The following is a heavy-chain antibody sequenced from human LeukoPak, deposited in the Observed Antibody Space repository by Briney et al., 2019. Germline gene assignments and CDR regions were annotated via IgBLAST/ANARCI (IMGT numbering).Heavy chain of an antibody. CDR3: ARVSRGYDILY. V-gene: IGHV4-38-2*02. CDR2: IYHSGTT. CDR1: NYSITSGYY. Sequence: SETLSLTCTVSNYSITSGYYWGWIRQPPGKGLEWIGSIYHSGTTYYNPSLKSRVTISVNTSKNQFSLNLSSGTAADTAVYYCARVSRGYDILYWGQGTLVTVSS. D-gene: IGHD3-9*01. J-gene: IGHJ4*02.